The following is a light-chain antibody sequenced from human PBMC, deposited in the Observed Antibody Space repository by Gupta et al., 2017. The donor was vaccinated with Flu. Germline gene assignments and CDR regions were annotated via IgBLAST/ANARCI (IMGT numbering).Light chain of an antibody. J-gene: IGKJ1*01. V-gene: IGKV3-15*01. CDR2: GAS. CDR1: QSVGTT. CDR3: RQEKHWPRT. Sequence: EMVMTQSPATLSVSPGERATLSCRASQSVGTTLAWYQQKRGQPPRRLIYGASPRATGIPARFSGSGSGTEFTLTISSLQSEDVAVYCCRQEKHWPRTFGQGTKVEIK.